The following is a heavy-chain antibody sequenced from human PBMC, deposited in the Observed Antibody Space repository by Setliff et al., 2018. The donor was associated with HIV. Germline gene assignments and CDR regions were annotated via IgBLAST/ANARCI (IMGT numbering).Heavy chain of an antibody. V-gene: IGHV4-39*07. D-gene: IGHD1-26*01. CDR1: GVSFSNINYY. CDR2: ILYSGST. Sequence: SETLSLTCTVSGVSFSNINYYWAWIRQPPGMGLEWIANILYSGSTYYNPSLRSRVTISVDTSKNQFSLRLTSVSAADTALYYCAGSMGATKGSWFEPWGQGTLVTVSS. J-gene: IGHJ5*02. CDR3: AGSMGATKGSWFEP.